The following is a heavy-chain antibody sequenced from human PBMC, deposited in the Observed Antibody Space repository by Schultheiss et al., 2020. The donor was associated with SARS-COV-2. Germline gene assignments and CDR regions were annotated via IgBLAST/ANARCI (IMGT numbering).Heavy chain of an antibody. V-gene: IGHV4-61*01. Sequence: GSLRLSCTVSGGSVSSGSYYWSWIRQPPGKGLEWIGYIYYSGSTNYNPSLKSRVTISVDTSKNQFSLKLSSVTAADTAVYYCARGPHYDSSGTSWGQGTLVTVSS. CDR3: ARGPHYDSSGTS. CDR2: IYYSGST. J-gene: IGHJ4*02. CDR1: GGSVSSGSYY. D-gene: IGHD3-22*01.